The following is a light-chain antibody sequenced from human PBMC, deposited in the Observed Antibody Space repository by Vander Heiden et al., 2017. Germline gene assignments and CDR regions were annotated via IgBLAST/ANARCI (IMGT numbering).Light chain of an antibody. CDR3: QQYNRFSPWT. V-gene: IGKV1-5*03. J-gene: IGKJ1*01. Sequence: DIQMTQSPSPLSASLGVRVTITCRASQEMHGRLSWYQQKPGKAPKLLIYKASILEDGVPSRFSGSVSGTEFTLTIRGLRPDDVATYYCQQYNRFSPWTFGQGTKVEIK. CDR1: QEMHGR. CDR2: KAS.